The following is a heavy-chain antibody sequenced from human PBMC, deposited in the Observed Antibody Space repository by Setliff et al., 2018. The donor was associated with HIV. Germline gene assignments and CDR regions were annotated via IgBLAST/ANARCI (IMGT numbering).Heavy chain of an antibody. CDR1: GFTVSGHY. V-gene: IGHV3-11*04. D-gene: IGHD6-13*01. J-gene: IGHJ4*02. CDR3: AGGGSSSAY. Sequence: PGGSLRLSCEASGFTVSGHYMSWVRQAPGKGLEWISYISSRGSTIYYADSVKGRFTISRDNAKKSLYLQMNSLRVEDTAVYYCAGGGSSSAYWGQGTPVTVSS. CDR2: ISSRGSTI.